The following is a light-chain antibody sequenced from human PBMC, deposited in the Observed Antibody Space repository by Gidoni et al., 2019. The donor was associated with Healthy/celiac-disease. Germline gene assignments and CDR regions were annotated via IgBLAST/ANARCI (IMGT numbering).Light chain of an antibody. CDR1: QSVSSSY. Sequence: EIVLTQSPGTLTSSPGERATLSCRASQSVSSSYLAWYQQKPGQAPRLLIYGASSRATGIPDRFSGSGSGTDFALTISRLEPEDFAVYYCQQYSSSPRTFGGGTRVEIK. CDR3: QQYSSSPRT. CDR2: GAS. V-gene: IGKV3-20*01. J-gene: IGKJ4*01.